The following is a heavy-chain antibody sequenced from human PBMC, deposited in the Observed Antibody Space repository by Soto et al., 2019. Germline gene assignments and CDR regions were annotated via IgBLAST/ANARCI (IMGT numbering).Heavy chain of an antibody. D-gene: IGHD2-21*02. J-gene: IGHJ6*02. CDR1: GYSFTSYW. CDR3: ARLNCGGDCSQYYYYYGMDV. V-gene: IGHV5-10-1*01. CDR2: IDPSDSYT. Sequence: PGESLKISCKGSGYSFTSYWISRVRQMPGKGLEWMGRIDPSDSYTNYSPSFQGHVTISADKSISTAYLQWSSLKASDTAMYYCARLNCGGDCSQYYYYYGMDVWGQGTTVTVSS.